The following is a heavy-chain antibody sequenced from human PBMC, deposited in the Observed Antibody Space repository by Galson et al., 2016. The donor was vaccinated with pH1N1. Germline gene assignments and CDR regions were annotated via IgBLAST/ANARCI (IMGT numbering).Heavy chain of an antibody. J-gene: IGHJ6*02. CDR3: AREDWSYADTYYNGMDV. Sequence: SLRLSCAASGFSFGTYAMHWVRQAPGKGLEWVAFISYNGHDQSYADSLKGRFIISRDNSRSTVYLQLNSLRTEDTAVFYCAREDWSYADTYYNGMDVWGQGTTVTVSS. D-gene: IGHD3-16*01. CDR2: ISYNGHDQ. V-gene: IGHV3-30-3*01. CDR1: GFSFGTYA.